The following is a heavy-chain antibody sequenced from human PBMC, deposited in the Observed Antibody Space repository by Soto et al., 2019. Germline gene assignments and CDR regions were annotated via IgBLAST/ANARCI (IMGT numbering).Heavy chain of an antibody. CDR3: GPGLWFGELSVSGQPDY. V-gene: IGHV3-49*03. D-gene: IGHD3-10*01. J-gene: IGHJ4*02. CDR1: GFTFGDYA. CDR2: IRSKAYGGTT. Sequence: GGSLRLSCTASGFTFGDYAMSWFRQAPGKGLEWVGFIRSKAYGGTTEYAASVKGRFTISRDDSKSIAYLQMNSLKTEDTAVYYCGPGLWFGELSVSGQPDYWGQGTLVTVSS.